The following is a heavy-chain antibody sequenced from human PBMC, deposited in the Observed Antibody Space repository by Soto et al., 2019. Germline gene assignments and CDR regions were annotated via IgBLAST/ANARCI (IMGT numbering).Heavy chain of an antibody. J-gene: IGHJ4*02. Sequence: LSLTCSVSGGATDTYYWSWSRQPAGKGLEWIGRIYPTGTSNYNPSLKSRVTISLDTSENQFSLKLSSVTAADTALYFCARDTRGSGWFDYRGQGTLVTVSS. CDR3: ARDTRGSGWFDY. CDR1: GGATDTYY. D-gene: IGHD6-19*01. CDR2: IYPTGTS. V-gene: IGHV4-4*07.